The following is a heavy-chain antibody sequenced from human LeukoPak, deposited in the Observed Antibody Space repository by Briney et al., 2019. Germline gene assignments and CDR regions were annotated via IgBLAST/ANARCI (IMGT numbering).Heavy chain of an antibody. D-gene: IGHD5-12*01. Sequence: GGSLRLSCAASGFTFISYGMHWVRQVPGKGLEWVAFIRYDGSNKYYADSVKGRFTISRDNSKNTLYLQMKSLRAEDTAVYYGAKGGGYEAQYYYYYLDVWGKGTTVTISS. V-gene: IGHV3-30*02. CDR3: AKGGGYEAQYYYYYLDV. J-gene: IGHJ6*03. CDR2: IRYDGSNK. CDR1: GFTFISYG.